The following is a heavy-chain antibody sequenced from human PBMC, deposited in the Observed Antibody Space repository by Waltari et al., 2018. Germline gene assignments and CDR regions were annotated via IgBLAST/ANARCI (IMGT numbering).Heavy chain of an antibody. CDR3: ARLYDSSGYGAFDI. CDR2: MNPNSGNT. J-gene: IGHJ3*02. V-gene: IGHV1-8*01. Sequence: QVQLVQSGAEVKKPGASVKVSCKASGYTFNSYDINWVRQATGQGLEWMGWMNPNSGNTGYAQKFQGRVTMTRNTSISTAYMELSSLRSEDTAVYYCARLYDSSGYGAFDIWGQGTMVTVSS. D-gene: IGHD3-22*01. CDR1: GYTFNSYD.